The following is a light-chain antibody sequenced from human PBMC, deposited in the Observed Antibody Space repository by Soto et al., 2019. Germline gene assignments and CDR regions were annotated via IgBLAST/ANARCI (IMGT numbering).Light chain of an antibody. J-gene: IGLJ1*01. V-gene: IGLV3-1*01. Sequence: SYELTQPTSASVSPGQTASITCSGDKWDTKYNSWYQQKPGQSPVLVMYQDTKRPSGIPERLSGSNSGNTDTLTISVMQAVDEAEYYCLAWESSTASFVFGTGTKLTVL. CDR1: KWDTKY. CDR3: LAWESSTASFV. CDR2: QDT.